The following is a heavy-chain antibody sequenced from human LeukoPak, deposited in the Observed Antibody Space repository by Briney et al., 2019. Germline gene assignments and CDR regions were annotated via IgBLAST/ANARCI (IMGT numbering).Heavy chain of an antibody. D-gene: IGHD3-3*01. J-gene: IGHJ4*02. V-gene: IGHV1-8*01. CDR2: MNPNSGNT. Sequence: GASVKVYCKASGYTFTSYDINWVRQATGQGLEWMGWMNPNSGNTGYAQKFQGRVTMTRNTSISTAYMELSSRRSEDTAVYYCARGFGPPYYDFWSGDAYFDYWGQGTLVTVSS. CDR3: ARGFGPPYYDFWSGDAYFDY. CDR1: GYTFTSYD.